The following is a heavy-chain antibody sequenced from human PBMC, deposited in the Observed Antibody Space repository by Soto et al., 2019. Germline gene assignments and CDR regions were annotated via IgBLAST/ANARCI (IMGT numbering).Heavy chain of an antibody. CDR1: GGSISSGGYS. CDR2: IYHSGST. V-gene: IGHV4-30-2*01. J-gene: IGHJ4*02. D-gene: IGHD6-13*01. Sequence: QLQLQESGSGLVKPSQTLSLTCAVSGGSISSGGYSWSWIRQPPGKGLEWIGYIYHSGSTYYTPSLKSRVTISVDRSKNQFSLKLSSVTAADTAVYYCASLISSSSTSYYFDYWGQGTLVTFAS. CDR3: ASLISSSSTSYYFDY.